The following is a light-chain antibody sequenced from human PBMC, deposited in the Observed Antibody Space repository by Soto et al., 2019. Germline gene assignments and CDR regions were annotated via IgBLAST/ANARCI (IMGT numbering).Light chain of an antibody. V-gene: IGKV3-20*01. Sequence: EIVLTQSPGTLSLSPGERATLSCRASQSVSSSYLAWYQQKPGQAPRLLSCGASSRATGIPDWFSGSGSVTDFTLNISRLEPEDFAVYYCQHYGSSPLTFGGGTKVEIK. J-gene: IGKJ4*01. CDR3: QHYGSSPLT. CDR2: GAS. CDR1: QSVSSSY.